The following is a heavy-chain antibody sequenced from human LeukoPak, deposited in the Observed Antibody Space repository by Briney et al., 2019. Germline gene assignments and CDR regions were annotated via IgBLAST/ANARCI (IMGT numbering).Heavy chain of an antibody. J-gene: IGHJ5*02. V-gene: IGHV3-30-3*01. CDR1: GFTFSSYW. CDR2: IPYDGSNK. Sequence: PGGSLRLSCAASGFTFSSYWMHWVRQAPGKGLEWVAVIPYDGSNKYYADSVKGRFTISRDNSKSTLYLQMNSLRVEDTAVYYCARDPESYGDFLNWFDPWGQGTLVTVSS. CDR3: ARDPESYGDFLNWFDP. D-gene: IGHD4-17*01.